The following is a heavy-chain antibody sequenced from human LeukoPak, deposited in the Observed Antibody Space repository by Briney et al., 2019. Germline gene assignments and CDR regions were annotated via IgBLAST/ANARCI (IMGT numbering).Heavy chain of an antibody. CDR3: ARGRYGSGSYYPEESFDY. CDR2: ISSSGSGT. CDR1: GFTFSSHA. Sequence: GGSLRLSCAASGFTFSSHAVSWVRQAPGKGLEWVSTISSSGSGTYYADSVKGRFTISRDNAKNSLYLQMNSLRAEDTAVYYCARGRYGSGSYYPEESFDYWGRGTLVTVSS. J-gene: IGHJ4*02. D-gene: IGHD3-10*01. V-gene: IGHV3-21*01.